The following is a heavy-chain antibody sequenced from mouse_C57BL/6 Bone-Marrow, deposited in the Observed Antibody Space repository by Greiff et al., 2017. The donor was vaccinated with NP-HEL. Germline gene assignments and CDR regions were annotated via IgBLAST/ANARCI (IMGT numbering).Heavy chain of an antibody. CDR3: TGHWYFDV. J-gene: IGHJ1*03. CDR1: GFTFSDAW. Sequence: EVNVVESGGGLVQPGGSMKLSCAASGFTFSDAWMDWVRQSPEKGLEWVAVIRNKANNHATYYAVSVKGRFTISRDDSKSSVYLQMNSLRADDTGIYYCTGHWYFDVWGTGTTVTVSS. CDR2: IRNKANNHAT. V-gene: IGHV6-6*01.